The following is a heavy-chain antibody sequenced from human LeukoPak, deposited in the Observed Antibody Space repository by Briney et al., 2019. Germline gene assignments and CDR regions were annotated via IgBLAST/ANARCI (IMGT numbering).Heavy chain of an antibody. CDR2: ITSSGSST. D-gene: IGHD3-22*01. V-gene: IGHV3-23*05. Sequence: GGSLRLSCAASGFTFSSYAMSWVRQAPGKGLEWVSAITSSGSSTYYADSVKGRFTISRGNSKNTLYLQMNSLRAEDTAVYYCANRDIGMVITTGSAAQYWGQGTLVTVST. CDR3: ANRDIGMVITTGSAAQY. CDR1: GFTFSSYA. J-gene: IGHJ4*02.